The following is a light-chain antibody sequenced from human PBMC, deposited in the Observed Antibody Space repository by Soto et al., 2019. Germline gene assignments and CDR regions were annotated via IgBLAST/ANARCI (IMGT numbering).Light chain of an antibody. CDR2: GTS. CDR1: QSLTTTY. V-gene: IGKV3-20*01. Sequence: EDVLTQYPGTLSLSPGERATLSCRASQSLTTTYISWYQQKPGQAPRLLMFGTSIRATGIPDRFSGSGSGADFTLTISRVEPEDFAVYYCQQCDDSPLWSFGQGTKLEIK. J-gene: IGKJ2*01. CDR3: QQCDDSPLWS.